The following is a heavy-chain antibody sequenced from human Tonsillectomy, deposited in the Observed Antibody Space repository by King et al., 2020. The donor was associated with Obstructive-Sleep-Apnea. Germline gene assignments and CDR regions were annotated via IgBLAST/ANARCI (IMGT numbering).Heavy chain of an antibody. Sequence: VQSGGSLRLSCAASGFSFNDYSMHWVRQAPGKGLEWVSLINWNGVTTYYADSVKGRFTISRDNRQNSLYLQMNSLTNEDTALYYCAKEMGTIYFDYWGQGTLVTVSS. CDR2: INWNGVTT. J-gene: IGHJ4*02. D-gene: IGHD7-27*01. CDR1: GFSFNDYS. V-gene: IGHV3-43*01. CDR3: AKEMGTIYFDY.